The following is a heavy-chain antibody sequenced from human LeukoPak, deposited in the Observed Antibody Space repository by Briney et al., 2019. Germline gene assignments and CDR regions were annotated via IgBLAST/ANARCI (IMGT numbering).Heavy chain of an antibody. Sequence: QPGGSLRLSCAASGFTFSSYAMSWVRQAPGKGLEWVSAISGSGGSTYYADSVKGRFTISRDNSKNTLYLQMNSLRAEDTAVYYCARETDDSSGYYTAVGYWGQGTLVTVSS. J-gene: IGHJ4*02. CDR2: ISGSGGST. D-gene: IGHD3-22*01. CDR3: ARETDDSSGYYTAVGY. CDR1: GFTFSSYA. V-gene: IGHV3-23*01.